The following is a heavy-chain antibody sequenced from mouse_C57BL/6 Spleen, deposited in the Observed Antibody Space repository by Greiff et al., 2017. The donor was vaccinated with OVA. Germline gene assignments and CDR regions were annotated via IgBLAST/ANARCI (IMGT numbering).Heavy chain of an antibody. CDR2: IHPNSGST. V-gene: IGHV1-64*01. CDR3: ASLLRSDHWYFDV. CDR1: GYTFTSYW. J-gene: IGHJ1*03. D-gene: IGHD1-1*01. Sequence: QVQLQQPGAELVKPGASVKLSCKASGYTFTSYWMHWVKQRPGQGLEWIGMIHPNSGSTNYNEKFKSKATLTVDKSSSTAYMQLSSLTSEDSAVYYCASLLRSDHWYFDVWGTGTTVTVSS.